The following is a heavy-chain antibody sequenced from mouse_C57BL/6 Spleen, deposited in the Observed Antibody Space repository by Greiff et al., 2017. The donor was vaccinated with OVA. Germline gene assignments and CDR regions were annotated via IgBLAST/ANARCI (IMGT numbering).Heavy chain of an antibody. Sequence: EVKLQQSGPELVKPGASVKISCKASGYTFTDYYMNWVKQSHGKSLEWIGDINPNNGGTSYNQKFKGKATLTVDKSSSTAYMELRSLTSEDSAVYYCAPYPWFAYWGQGTLVTVSA. V-gene: IGHV1-26*01. CDR2: INPNNGGT. D-gene: IGHD2-10*01. CDR1: GYTFTDYY. J-gene: IGHJ3*01. CDR3: APYPWFAY.